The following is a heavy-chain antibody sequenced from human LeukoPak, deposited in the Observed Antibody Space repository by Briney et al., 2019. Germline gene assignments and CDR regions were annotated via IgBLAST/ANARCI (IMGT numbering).Heavy chain of an antibody. Sequence: GGSLRLSCAASGFTFTNAWMNWVRQAPGKGLEWVGRIKSKADGETIDYAAPVKGRFTFSRDDSKNMLYLQMNSLKSEDAAVYYCSTLTSRGLSDSWGQGTLVTVSS. V-gene: IGHV3-15*07. CDR3: STLTSRGLSDS. CDR1: GFTFTNAW. J-gene: IGHJ4*02. CDR2: IKSKADGETI. D-gene: IGHD1-20*01.